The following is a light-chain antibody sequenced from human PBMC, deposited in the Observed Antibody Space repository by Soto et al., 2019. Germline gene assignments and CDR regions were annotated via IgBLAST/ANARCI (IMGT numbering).Light chain of an antibody. Sequence: DIQVTQSPSSLSASVGDRVTITCRASQSISSYLNWYQQKPGKAPKRLIYAASSLQSGVPSRFSGSGSGTDFSLTISSLQPEDFASYYCQESYSTPWAFGQGTKVEI. CDR2: AAS. CDR3: QESYSTPWA. CDR1: QSISSY. J-gene: IGKJ1*01. V-gene: IGKV1-39*01.